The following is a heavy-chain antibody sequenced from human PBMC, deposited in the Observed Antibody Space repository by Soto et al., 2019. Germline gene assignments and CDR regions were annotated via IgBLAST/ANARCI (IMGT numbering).Heavy chain of an antibody. CDR3: AKERYGDYGGIDY. CDR2: ITGSGGST. CDR1: GFTFSTYA. V-gene: IGHV3-23*01. Sequence: SLRLSCAASGFTFSTYAMIWVRQAPGKGLEWVSVITGSGGSTYYADSVKGRFTISRDTSKNTLFLQMNSLRAEDTAVYYCAKERYGDYGGIDYWGQGTMVTVSS. D-gene: IGHD4-17*01. J-gene: IGHJ4*02.